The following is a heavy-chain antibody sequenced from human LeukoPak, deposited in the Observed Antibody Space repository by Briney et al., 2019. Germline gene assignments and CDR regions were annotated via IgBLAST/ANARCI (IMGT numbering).Heavy chain of an antibody. J-gene: IGHJ5*02. D-gene: IGHD3-16*01. Sequence: SETLSLTCTVSGDSMRSFYWSFIRQPAGKGLEWIGRIHTSRTTWYNASLKSRVAMSVDTSKNQFSLRLTSVTAADTAVYYCARGDLYDGGGRNWFDPWGQGTLVTVSS. CDR1: GDSMRSFY. CDR2: IHTSRTT. V-gene: IGHV4-4*07. CDR3: ARGDLYDGGGRNWFDP.